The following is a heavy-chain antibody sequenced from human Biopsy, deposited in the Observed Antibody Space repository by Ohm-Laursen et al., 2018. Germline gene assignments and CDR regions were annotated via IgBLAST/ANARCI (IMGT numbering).Heavy chain of an antibody. CDR1: GGTFSSFG. Sequence: VASVKVSCKASGGTFSSFGISWVRQAPGQGLEWMGEINSMFATTNYAQTFQGRVTITADESTSTAYMEVSSLRSEDTAVYYCAKRGVERGRPLAYWGQGTLVTVSS. J-gene: IGHJ4*02. CDR3: AKRGVERGRPLAY. V-gene: IGHV1-69*13. D-gene: IGHD1-1*01. CDR2: INSMFATT.